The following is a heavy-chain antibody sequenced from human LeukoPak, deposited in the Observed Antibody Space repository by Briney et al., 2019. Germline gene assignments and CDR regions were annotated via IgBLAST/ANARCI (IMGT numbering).Heavy chain of an antibody. V-gene: IGHV3-33*01. D-gene: IGHD2-15*01. CDR2: IWYDGSNK. CDR1: EFTFSSYG. CDR3: ARPNCSGGSCYSSEFDY. Sequence: GGSLRLSCAASEFTFSSYGMHWVRQAPGKGLEWVAVIWYDGSNKYYADSVKGRFTISRDNSKNTLYLQMNSLRAEDTAVYYCARPNCSGGSCYSSEFDYWGQGTLVTVSS. J-gene: IGHJ4*02.